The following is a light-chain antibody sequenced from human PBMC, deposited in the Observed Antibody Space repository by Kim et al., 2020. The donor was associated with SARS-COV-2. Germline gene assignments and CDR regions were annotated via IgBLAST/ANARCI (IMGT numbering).Light chain of an antibody. CDR2: GDT. Sequence: PGQSITISCTGVTSDGNYYVTWYQQDPGKAPKLIIYGDTKRPSGVSDRFSGSKSGNTASLTISGLQADDEADYYCRSYKSRSTCVLFGGGTQLTVL. CDR3: RSYKSRSTCVL. CDR1: TSDGNYY. V-gene: IGLV2-14*03. J-gene: IGLJ3*02.